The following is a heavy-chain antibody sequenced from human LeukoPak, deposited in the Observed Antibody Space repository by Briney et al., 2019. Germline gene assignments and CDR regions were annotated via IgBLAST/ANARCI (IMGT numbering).Heavy chain of an antibody. Sequence: GGSLRLSCAASGFTFSSYWMSWVRQAPGKGLEWVANIKQDGSEKYYVDSVKGRFTISRDNAKNSLYLQMNSLRAEDTAVYYCARDLRYFDWPTRRYYYYGMDVWGQGTTVTVSS. D-gene: IGHD3-9*01. CDR1: GFTFSSYW. CDR2: IKQDGSEK. J-gene: IGHJ6*02. CDR3: ARDLRYFDWPTRRYYYYGMDV. V-gene: IGHV3-7*01.